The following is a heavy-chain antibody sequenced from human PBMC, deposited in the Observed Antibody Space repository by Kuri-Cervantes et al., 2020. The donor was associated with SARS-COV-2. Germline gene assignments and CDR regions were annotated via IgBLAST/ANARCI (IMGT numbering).Heavy chain of an antibody. V-gene: IGHV4-34*09. CDR2: INHSGST. Sequence: SQTLSLTCAVYGGSFSGYHWSWIRQPPGKGLEWIGEINHSGSTNYNPSLKSRVTISVDTSKNQFSLKLSSVTAADTAVYYCARVRITMIVVADAFDIWGQGTMVTVSS. CDR1: GGSFSGYH. D-gene: IGHD3-22*01. J-gene: IGHJ3*02. CDR3: ARVRITMIVVADAFDI.